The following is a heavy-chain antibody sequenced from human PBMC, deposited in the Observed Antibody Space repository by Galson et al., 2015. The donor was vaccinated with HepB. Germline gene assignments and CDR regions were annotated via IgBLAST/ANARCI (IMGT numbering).Heavy chain of an antibody. D-gene: IGHD1-26*01. CDR3: AKDKSIVGATGMGDY. CDR1: RFSLSGYA. J-gene: IGHJ4*02. Sequence: SLRLSCAASRFSLSGYAMHWVRQAPDKGLDWLAVISDDGDTIFYADSVKGRFTISRDNSKNTLYLQMNSLRAEDTAVYYCAKDKSIVGATGMGDYWGQGTLVTVSS. CDR2: ISDDGDTI. V-gene: IGHV3-30-3*01.